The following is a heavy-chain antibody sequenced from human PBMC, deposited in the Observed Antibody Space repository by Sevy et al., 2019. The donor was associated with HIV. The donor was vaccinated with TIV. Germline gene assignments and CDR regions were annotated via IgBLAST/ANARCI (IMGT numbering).Heavy chain of an antibody. V-gene: IGHV1-2*02. D-gene: IGHD3-3*01. Sequence: ASVKVSCKAFGYTFTGYYMHWVRQAPGQGLEWMGWINPNSGGTNYAQKFQGRVTMTRDTSISTAYMELSRLKSDDTAVYYCARTAYYDFWSVRRYYYGMDVWGQGTTVTVSS. CDR1: GYTFTGYY. CDR3: ARTAYYDFWSVRRYYYGMDV. J-gene: IGHJ6*02. CDR2: INPNSGGT.